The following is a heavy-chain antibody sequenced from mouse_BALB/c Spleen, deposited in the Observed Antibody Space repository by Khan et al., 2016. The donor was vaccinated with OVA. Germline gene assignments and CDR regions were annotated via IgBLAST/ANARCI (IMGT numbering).Heavy chain of an antibody. D-gene: IGHD1-1*01. CDR1: GSTFTSYW. CDR3: ANHGSSSAWLTY. CDR2: INPSTGYT. V-gene: IGHV1-7*01. Sequence: QVQLQQSGAELAQPGASVKMSCKASGSTFTSYWMHWVKQRPGQGLEWIGYINPSTGYTEYNQRFKDKATLTADKSSSTAYMQLSSLTSEESAVYYCANHGSSSAWLTYWGQGTLVTVSA. J-gene: IGHJ3*01.